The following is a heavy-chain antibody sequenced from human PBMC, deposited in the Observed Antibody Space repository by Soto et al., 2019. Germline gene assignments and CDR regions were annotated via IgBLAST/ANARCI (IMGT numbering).Heavy chain of an antibody. Sequence: EVQLLESGEGLVQPGGSLRLSCAASGFTFSSYAMSWVRQAPGKGLEWVSAISGSGGSTYYADSVKGRFTISRDNSKNTLYLQMNSLRAEDTAVYYCAKDQFLGGASFDYWGQGTLVTVSS. V-gene: IGHV3-23*01. CDR3: AKDQFLGGASFDY. J-gene: IGHJ4*02. D-gene: IGHD3-10*01. CDR2: ISGSGGST. CDR1: GFTFSSYA.